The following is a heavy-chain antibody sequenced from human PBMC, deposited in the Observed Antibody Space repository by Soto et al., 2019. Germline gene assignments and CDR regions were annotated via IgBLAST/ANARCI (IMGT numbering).Heavy chain of an antibody. CDR1: GFTFSNAW. CDR3: TTDSYTSVIVVRFDY. V-gene: IGHV3-15*07. CDR2: IKSKGHGGTT. Sequence: PGGSLRLSSAASGFTFSNAWINWVRQAPGKGLEWVGRIKSKGHGGTTDFAAPVRGRFAISRDDSRNLVYMQMNSLNTEDTAVYYCTTDSYTSVIVVRFDYWGHGTLVTVSS. J-gene: IGHJ4*01. D-gene: IGHD3-22*01.